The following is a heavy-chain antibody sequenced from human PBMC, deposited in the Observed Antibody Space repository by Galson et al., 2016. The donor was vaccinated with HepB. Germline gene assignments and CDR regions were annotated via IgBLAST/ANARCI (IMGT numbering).Heavy chain of an antibody. Sequence: SLRLSCAVSGFTFSNFAMAWVRQAPGKGLEWVSLLFGGGNDPYYADAVKGRFTISRDNSKNTLYLQMDSLRAEDTAVYYCAKFRGADHYNCHMDVWGKGTTVIVSS. CDR3: AKFRGADHYNCHMDV. J-gene: IGHJ6*03. D-gene: IGHD1-20*01. CDR1: GFTFSNFA. CDR2: LFGGGNDP. V-gene: IGHV3-23*01.